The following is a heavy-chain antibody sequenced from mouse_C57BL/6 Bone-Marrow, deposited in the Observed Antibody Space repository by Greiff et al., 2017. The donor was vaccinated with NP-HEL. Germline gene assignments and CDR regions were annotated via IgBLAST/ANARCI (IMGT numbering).Heavy chain of an antibody. J-gene: IGHJ2*01. D-gene: IGHD2-4*01. V-gene: IGHV14-4*01. Sequence: EVHLVESGAELVRPGASVKLSCTASGFNIKDDYMHWVKQRPEQGLEWIGWIDPENGDTEYASKFQGKATITADTSSNTAYLQLSSLTSEDTAVYYCTTTPYYDYDWGQGTTLTVSS. CDR2: IDPENGDT. CDR3: TTTPYYDYD. CDR1: GFNIKDDY.